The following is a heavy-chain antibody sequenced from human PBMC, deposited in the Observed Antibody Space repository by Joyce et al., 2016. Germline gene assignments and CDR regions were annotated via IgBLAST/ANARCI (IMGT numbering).Heavy chain of an antibody. J-gene: IGHJ5*02. Sequence: QLQLQESGPGLVKPSETLSLTCTVSGGSISSSSYYWGWIRQPPGKGLEWIGSMYYSGSTYDNPSLKGRVTTSVDTSKNQFSLKLSSVTAADTAVYYCARARRGVVPHNWFDPWGQGTLVTVSS. V-gene: IGHV4-39*07. CDR1: GGSISSSSYY. CDR2: MYYSGST. D-gene: IGHD2-2*01. CDR3: ARARRGVVPHNWFDP.